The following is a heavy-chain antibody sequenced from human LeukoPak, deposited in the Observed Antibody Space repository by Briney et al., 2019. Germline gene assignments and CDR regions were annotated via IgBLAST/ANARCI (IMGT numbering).Heavy chain of an antibody. V-gene: IGHV3-7*01. CDR2: IKQDGSEK. Sequence: GGSLRLSCAASGFTFRSYWMSWVRQAPGKGLEGVANIKQDGSEKYYVDSVKGRFTISRDNAKNSLYLQMNSLRAEDTAVYYCARDHLYYDSSGYSYYFDYWGQGTLVTVSS. J-gene: IGHJ4*02. D-gene: IGHD3-22*01. CDR1: GFTFRSYW. CDR3: ARDHLYYDSSGYSYYFDY.